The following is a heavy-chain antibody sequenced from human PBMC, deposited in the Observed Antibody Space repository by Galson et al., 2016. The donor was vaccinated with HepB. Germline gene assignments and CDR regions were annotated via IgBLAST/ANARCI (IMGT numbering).Heavy chain of an antibody. J-gene: IGHJ5*02. CDR2: IIPIFDIA. CDR3: ARLKSSGTWEWFDP. CDR1: GGTLTNYT. D-gene: IGHD3-22*01. V-gene: IGHV1-69*13. Sequence: SVKVSCKASGGTLTNYTLSWVRQAPGQGLEWMGGIIPIFDIANYAQKFQGRVTITADESTSTAYMELSSLTSEDTAIYYCARLKSSGTWEWFDPWGQGTLVTVSS.